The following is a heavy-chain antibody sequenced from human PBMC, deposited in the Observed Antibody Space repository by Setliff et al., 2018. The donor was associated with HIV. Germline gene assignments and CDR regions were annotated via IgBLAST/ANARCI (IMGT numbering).Heavy chain of an antibody. CDR3: ARDMRHLAPLVYYFDY. Sequence: PSETLSLTCTVSGGSISSSSDYWGWIRQPPGKGLEWIGSIYYSESTSYNPSVKSRVTISVHTSKNQCSLKLGSVTAADTSVYYCARDMRHLAPLVYYFDYWGQGTLVTVSS. CDR2: IYYSEST. V-gene: IGHV4-39*07. D-gene: IGHD3-16*01. J-gene: IGHJ4*02. CDR1: GGSISSSSDY.